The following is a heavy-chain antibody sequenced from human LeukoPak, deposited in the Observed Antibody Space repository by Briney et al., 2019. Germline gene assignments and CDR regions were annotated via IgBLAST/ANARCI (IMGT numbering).Heavy chain of an antibody. J-gene: IGHJ6*02. Sequence: PGGSLRLSCAASGFTFSTSVMGWVRQAPGKGLEWVAVISYDGSNKYYADSVKGRFTISRDNSKNTLYLQMNSLRAEDTAVYYCARVYLPAMYSSGSYYGMDVWGQGTTVTVSS. D-gene: IGHD6-19*01. CDR2: ISYDGSNK. CDR3: ARVYLPAMYSSGSYYGMDV. CDR1: GFTFSTSV. V-gene: IGHV3-30-3*01.